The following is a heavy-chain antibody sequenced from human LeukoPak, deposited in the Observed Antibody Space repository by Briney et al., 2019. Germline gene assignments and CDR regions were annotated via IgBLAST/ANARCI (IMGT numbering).Heavy chain of an antibody. D-gene: IGHD5-24*01. Sequence: GSLRLSCAASGSTFSSYDMSWVRKAPEKGLEWVSAVSSSGSHTYYTDSVKGRFTISRDNSKNTLYLQMNSLRAEDTAVYFCAAYKAAALGGAFDIWGQGAMVIVSS. J-gene: IGHJ3*02. V-gene: IGHV3-23*01. CDR3: AAYKAAALGGAFDI. CDR2: VSSSGSHT. CDR1: GSTFSSYD.